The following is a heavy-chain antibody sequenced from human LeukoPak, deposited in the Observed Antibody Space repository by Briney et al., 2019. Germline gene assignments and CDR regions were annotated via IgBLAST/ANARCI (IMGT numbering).Heavy chain of an antibody. Sequence: SGGSLRLSCAASGFTFSSCAMSWVRQAPGKGLEWVSAISGSGGSTYYADSVKGRFTISRDNSKNTLYLQMNSLRAEDTAVYYCAKLGRVVVAASSEIDYWGQGTLVTVSS. V-gene: IGHV3-23*01. J-gene: IGHJ4*02. CDR1: GFTFSSCA. CDR3: AKLGRVVVAASSEIDY. CDR2: ISGSGGST. D-gene: IGHD2-15*01.